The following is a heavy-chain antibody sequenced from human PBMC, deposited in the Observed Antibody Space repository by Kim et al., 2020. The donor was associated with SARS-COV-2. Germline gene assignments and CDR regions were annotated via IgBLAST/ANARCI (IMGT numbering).Heavy chain of an antibody. Sequence: GGSLRLSCAASGFTFGDYWMTWVRQAPGKGLEWVANIKQDGSEKYYVDSVKGRFTISRDNAKNSLFVQMNSLRAEDTAVYYCARARWGAGYFDLWGRGTLVTVSS. CDR2: IKQDGSEK. CDR3: ARARWGAGYFDL. CDR1: GFTFGDYW. D-gene: IGHD3-16*01. V-gene: IGHV3-7*01. J-gene: IGHJ2*01.